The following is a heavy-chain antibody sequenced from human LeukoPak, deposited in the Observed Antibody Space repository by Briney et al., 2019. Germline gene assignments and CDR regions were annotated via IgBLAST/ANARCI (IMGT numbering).Heavy chain of an antibody. CDR2: IIPIFGTA. V-gene: IGHV1-69*13. Sequence: SVKVSCKASGGTFSSYAISWVRQAPGQGLEWMGGIIPIFGTANYAQKFQGRVTITADESTSTAYMELSSLRSEDTAVYYCASSQSPRYGMDVWGQGTTVTVSS. J-gene: IGHJ6*02. CDR3: ASSQSPRYGMDV. CDR1: GGTFSSYA.